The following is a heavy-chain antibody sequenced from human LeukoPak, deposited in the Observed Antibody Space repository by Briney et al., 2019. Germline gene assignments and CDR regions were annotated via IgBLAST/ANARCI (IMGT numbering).Heavy chain of an antibody. V-gene: IGHV4-59*01. CDR1: GGSISSYY. Sequence: TSETLSLTCTVSGGSISSYYWSWIRQPPGKGLVWLGYIYYSGSTSYNPYLKSRVTISVDTSKNQFSLKLSSVTAADTAVYYCARVRPAGTRDDAFDIWGQGTMVTVSS. CDR2: IYYSGST. CDR3: ARVRPAGTRDDAFDI. J-gene: IGHJ3*02. D-gene: IGHD6-19*01.